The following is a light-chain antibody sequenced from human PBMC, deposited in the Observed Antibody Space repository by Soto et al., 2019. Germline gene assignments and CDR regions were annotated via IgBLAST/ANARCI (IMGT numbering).Light chain of an antibody. CDR3: QQRANCPHT. CDR1: QSVSSY. V-gene: IGKV3-11*01. Sequence: EIVSTQSPATLSLSPGERATLSCRASQSVSSYLAWYQQKPGQAPRLLIYDASKRATGIPARFSGSGSGTDFTLTIISLEPEDSAVYYCQQRANCPHTFGQGTKLEIK. J-gene: IGKJ2*01. CDR2: DAS.